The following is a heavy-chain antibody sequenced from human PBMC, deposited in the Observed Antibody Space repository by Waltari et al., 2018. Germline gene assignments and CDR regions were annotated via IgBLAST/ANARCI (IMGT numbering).Heavy chain of an antibody. CDR3: ARGRGYSSGWIDY. Sequence: QVQLVQAGAEVKKPGASVQVSCKASGYTFTSYDSNWVRQATGQGLEWMGWRNPNSGNTGYAQKVKGRVTITRNTSKSTAYMELSSLRSEDTAVYYCARGRGYSSGWIDYWGQGTLVTVSS. CDR1: GYTFTSYD. CDR2: RNPNSGNT. J-gene: IGHJ4*02. D-gene: IGHD6-19*01. V-gene: IGHV1-8*03.